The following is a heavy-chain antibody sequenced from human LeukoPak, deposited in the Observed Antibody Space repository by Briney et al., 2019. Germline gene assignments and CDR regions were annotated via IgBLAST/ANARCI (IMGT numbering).Heavy chain of an antibody. Sequence: GGSLRLSCAASGFTVSSNYMSWVRQAPGKGLEWVSVIYSGGSTYYADSVKGRFTISRDNSKNTLYLQMNSLRAEDTAVYYCAQTYYYDSSAQPTWGQGSLVTVYS. V-gene: IGHV3-66*01. CDR2: IYSGGST. CDR1: GFTVSSNY. J-gene: IGHJ4*02. CDR3: AQTYYYDSSAQPT. D-gene: IGHD3-22*01.